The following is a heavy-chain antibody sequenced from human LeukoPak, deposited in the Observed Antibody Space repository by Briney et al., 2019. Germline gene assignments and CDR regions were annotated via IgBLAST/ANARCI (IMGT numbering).Heavy chain of an antibody. J-gene: IGHJ4*02. D-gene: IGHD2-2*01. CDR2: ISGRGGST. Sequence: GGSLRLSCAASGFTFSSYAMSWVRQAPGKGLEWVSAISGRGGSTYYADSVKGRFTISRDNSKNTLYLQMNSLRAEDTAVYYCAKDSAEYCSSTSCSWFDYWGQGTLVTVSS. CDR3: AKDSAEYCSSTSCSWFDY. CDR1: GFTFSSYA. V-gene: IGHV3-23*01.